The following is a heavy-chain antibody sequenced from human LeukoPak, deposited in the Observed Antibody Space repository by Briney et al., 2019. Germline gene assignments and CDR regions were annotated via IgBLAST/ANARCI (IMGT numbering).Heavy chain of an antibody. Sequence: SETLSLTCGVSGGTFSNFFWNWIRQTPGKGLEWIGQIYHSGSADYNPSLKSRVTISVDTSKTHFSLSLTSVTAADTAVYYCARGGAVNGFDIWGQGTRVTVSS. J-gene: IGHJ3*02. CDR1: GGTFSNFF. CDR3: ARGGAVNGFDI. CDR2: IYHSGSA. D-gene: IGHD2-8*01. V-gene: IGHV4-34*01.